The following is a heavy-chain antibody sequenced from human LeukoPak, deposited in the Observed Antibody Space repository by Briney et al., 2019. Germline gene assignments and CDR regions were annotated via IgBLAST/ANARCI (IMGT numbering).Heavy chain of an antibody. D-gene: IGHD1-26*01. CDR2: ISGGGGST. J-gene: IGHJ4*02. CDR1: RFTFTSYV. Sequence: GGSLRLSCVASRFTFTSYVMAWVRQAPGKGLEWVSTISGGGGSTYYADSVKGRFTISRDNSKNTLYLQVNSLRAEDTAVYYCAKGGKWDVTPFDYWGQGTLVTVSS. CDR3: AKGGKWDVTPFDY. V-gene: IGHV3-23*01.